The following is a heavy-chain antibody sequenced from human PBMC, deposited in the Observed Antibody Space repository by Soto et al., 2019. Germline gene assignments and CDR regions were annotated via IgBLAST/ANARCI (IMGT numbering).Heavy chain of an antibody. CDR1: GYTFTSYG. V-gene: IGHV1-3*01. D-gene: IGHD3-22*01. Sequence: ASVKVSCKASGYTFTSYGIHWVRQAPGQRLEWMGWINAGNGNTKYSQRFQGRVTITRDTSASTAYMELSSLRSEDTAVYYCARSSGWYYVDYWGQGTRVNVSS. J-gene: IGHJ4*02. CDR2: INAGNGNT. CDR3: ARSSGWYYVDY.